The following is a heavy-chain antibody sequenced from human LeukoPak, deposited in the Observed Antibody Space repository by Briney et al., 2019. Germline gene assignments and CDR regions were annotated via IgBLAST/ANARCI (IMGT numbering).Heavy chain of an antibody. CDR2: ISRNSTYI. J-gene: IGHJ4*02. CDR1: GFTFSDYI. V-gene: IGHV3-21*01. CDR3: ARDEGYYFDS. Sequence: GGSLRLSCAASGFTFSDYIMNWVRQAPGKGLEWVASISRNSTYIHYADSVKGQFTISRDNARNSLFLQMNSLRAEDTAIYYCARDEGYYFDSWGQGTQVTVSS.